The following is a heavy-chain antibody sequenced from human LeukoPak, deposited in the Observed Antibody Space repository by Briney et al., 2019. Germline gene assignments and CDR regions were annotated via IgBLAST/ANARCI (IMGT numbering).Heavy chain of an antibody. D-gene: IGHD3-22*01. J-gene: IGHJ4*02. Sequence: RGSLRLSCSASGITFSDYAMHWVRQAPGKGLEYVSGTSDDGGGTYYADSVKGRFTISRDNSKNTLSLQMSSLRAEDTAVYYCVIDPYYYDSSGSQGIWGQGTLVTVSS. CDR1: GITFSDYA. CDR2: TSDDGGGT. CDR3: VIDPYYYDSSGSQGI. V-gene: IGHV3-64D*06.